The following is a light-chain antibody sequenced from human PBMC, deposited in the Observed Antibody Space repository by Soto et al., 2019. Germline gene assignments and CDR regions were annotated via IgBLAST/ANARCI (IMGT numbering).Light chain of an antibody. Sequence: EIGLTQSPGTLSLSPGERATLSCRASQSVSSSYLAAYQQKPGQAPRLLIYGASSRATGISDRFSGSGSGTDFTLTISRLEPEDFAVYYCQQYGSSPTFGHGTRLEIK. CDR1: QSVSSSY. CDR3: QQYGSSPT. V-gene: IGKV3-20*01. J-gene: IGKJ5*01. CDR2: GAS.